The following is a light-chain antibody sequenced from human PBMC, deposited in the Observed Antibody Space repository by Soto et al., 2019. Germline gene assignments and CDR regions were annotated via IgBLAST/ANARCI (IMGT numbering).Light chain of an antibody. CDR3: QQLNSYPIT. CDR1: QGISSY. J-gene: IGKJ4*01. V-gene: IGKV1-9*01. CDR2: AAS. Sequence: IQLTQSPSSLSASVGDRVTITCRASQGISSYLDWYQQKPGKAPKLLIDAASTLQNGVPSSFSGSGSGTDFTLTIISLQPEDFATYYCQQLNSYPITFGGGTKV.